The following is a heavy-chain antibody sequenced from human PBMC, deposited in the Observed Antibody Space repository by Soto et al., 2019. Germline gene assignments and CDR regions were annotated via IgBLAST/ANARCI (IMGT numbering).Heavy chain of an antibody. V-gene: IGHV2-5*02. CDR2: IYWDDDK. D-gene: IGHD3-3*01. Sequence: QITLKESGPTLVKPTQTLTLTCTFSGFSLSTSGVGVGWIRQPPGKALEWLALIYWDDDKRYSPSLKSRLTITKDTSKNQVVLTMTNMDPVDTATYYCARRTHLTGPFWSGPYYFDYWGQGTLVTVSS. J-gene: IGHJ4*02. CDR3: ARRTHLTGPFWSGPYYFDY. CDR1: GFSLSTSGVG.